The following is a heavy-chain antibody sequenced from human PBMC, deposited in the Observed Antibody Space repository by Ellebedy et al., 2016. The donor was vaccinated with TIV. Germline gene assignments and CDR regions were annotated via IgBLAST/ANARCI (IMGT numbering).Heavy chain of an antibody. D-gene: IGHD4-17*01. V-gene: IGHV1-8*01. CDR2: MNPNSGDT. CDR1: GYTFTSYT. CDR3: AREGGRGYGEIDD. J-gene: IGHJ4*02. Sequence: AASVKVSCKSSGYTFTSYTIHWVRQASGQGLEWMGWMNPNSGDTGYSQKFQGRVTMTTNRSVSTAYMELPSLASDDTAMYYCAREGGRGYGEIDDWGQGTLVTVSS.